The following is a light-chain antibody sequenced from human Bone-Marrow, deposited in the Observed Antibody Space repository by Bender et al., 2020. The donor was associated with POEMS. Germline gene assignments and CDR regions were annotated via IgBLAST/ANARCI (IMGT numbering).Light chain of an antibody. CDR3: QVWDSSSDRVVL. CDR2: DVS. J-gene: IGLJ2*01. Sequence: QSALTQPASVSGSPGQSITISCTETSSDVGAYKFVSWYQQHPGKAPKLMIYDVSNRPSGVSNRFSASSSGNTATLTISGVEVGDEADYYCQVWDSSSDRVVLFGGGTKLTV. V-gene: IGLV2-14*03. CDR1: SSDVGAYKF.